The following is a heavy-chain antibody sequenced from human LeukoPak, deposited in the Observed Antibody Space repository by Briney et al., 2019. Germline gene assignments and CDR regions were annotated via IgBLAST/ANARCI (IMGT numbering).Heavy chain of an antibody. CDR1: GGSISSGDYY. V-gene: IGHV4-30-4*08. D-gene: IGHD2-2*01. CDR2: IYYSGST. CDR3: AREVVVPAAMGGDWFDP. Sequence: PSQTLSLTCTVSGGSISSGDYYWSWIRQPPGKGLEWIGYIYYSGSTYYNPSLKSRVTISVDTSKNQFSLKLSSVTAAGTAVYYCAREVVVPAAMGGDWFDPWGQGTLVTVSS. J-gene: IGHJ5*02.